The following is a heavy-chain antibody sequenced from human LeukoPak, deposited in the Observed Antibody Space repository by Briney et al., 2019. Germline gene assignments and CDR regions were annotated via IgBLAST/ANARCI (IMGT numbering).Heavy chain of an antibody. V-gene: IGHV3-11*04. CDR3: ARDRGAVTDVFDY. D-gene: IGHD6-19*01. CDR2: IRSSGTTI. CDR1: GFTFSDYY. Sequence: PGGSLRLSCVASGFTFSDYYMSWIRQAPGKGLEWVSYIRSSGTTIHYADSVKGRFTISRDNAKNSLYQQMNSLRAEDTAVYYCARDRGAVTDVFDYWGQGTLVTVS. J-gene: IGHJ4*02.